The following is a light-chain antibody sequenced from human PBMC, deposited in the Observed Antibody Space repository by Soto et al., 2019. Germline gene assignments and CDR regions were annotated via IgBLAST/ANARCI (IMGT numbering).Light chain of an antibody. Sequence: PGERVNLSCRASQSVGSTFLTWYQQKPGQAPRLLIYGASARATGIPARFSGSGSGTDFSLTISSLQPEDFAVYYCQQDYNFRRTFGQGTKV. CDR3: QQDYNFRRT. V-gene: IGKV3D-7*01. CDR2: GAS. J-gene: IGKJ1*01. CDR1: QSVGSTF.